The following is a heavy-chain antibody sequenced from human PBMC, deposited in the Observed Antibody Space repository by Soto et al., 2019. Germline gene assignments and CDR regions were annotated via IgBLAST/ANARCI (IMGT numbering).Heavy chain of an antibody. CDR3: AKSLVAPPAMAYYYYYMDV. V-gene: IGHV4-59*01. CDR2: IYNSGST. Sequence: SETLSLTCTVSGGSISSYYWNWIRQPPGKGLEWIGYIYNSGSTNYNPSLKSRVTMSVDTSKNQLSLKLSSVTAADTAVYYCAKSLVAPPAMAYYYYYMDVWGKGTTVTVSS. J-gene: IGHJ6*03. D-gene: IGHD2-2*01. CDR1: GGSISSYY.